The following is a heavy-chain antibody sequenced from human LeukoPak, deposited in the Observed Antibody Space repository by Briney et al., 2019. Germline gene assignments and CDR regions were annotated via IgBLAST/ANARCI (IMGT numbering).Heavy chain of an antibody. CDR2: IIPIFGTA. CDR3: ARDARGAAAADDPFDI. J-gene: IGHJ3*02. Sequence: VASVKVSCKASGGTFSSYAISWVRQATGQGLEWMGGIIPIFGTANYAQKFQGRVTITADESTSTAYMELSSLRSEDTAVYYCARDARGAAAADDPFDIWGQGTVVTVSS. D-gene: IGHD6-13*01. CDR1: GGTFSSYA. V-gene: IGHV1-69*01.